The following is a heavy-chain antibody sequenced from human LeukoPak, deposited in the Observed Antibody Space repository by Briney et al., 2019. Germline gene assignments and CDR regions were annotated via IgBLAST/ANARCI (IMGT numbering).Heavy chain of an antibody. J-gene: IGHJ1*01. CDR1: GFTFRSYS. CDR2: ISNTGRDT. CDR3: AHQVPPNDEYFDH. V-gene: IGHV3-23*01. Sequence: GGSLRLSCVASGFTFRSYSMHWVRQAPGQGLEWLSGISNTGRDTNYADSLKGRFTTSRDNSKNTVFLQMNSLRAEDTAEYFCAHQVPPNDEYFDHWGQGTLVTVSS.